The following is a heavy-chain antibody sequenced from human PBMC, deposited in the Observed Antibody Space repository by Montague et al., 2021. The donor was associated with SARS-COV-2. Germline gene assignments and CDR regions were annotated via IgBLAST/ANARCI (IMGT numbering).Heavy chain of an antibody. CDR1: GGSISSSSYD. CDR3: ARHLPGIVVAEPAAADY. D-gene: IGHD6-19*01. CDR2: FYYSGST. J-gene: IGHJ4*02. Sequence: SETLSLTCTVSGGSISSSSYDWGWIRQPPGKGPGWIGSFYYSGSTYYNPSLKSRVTISVDTSKNQFSLKMSSVTAADTAVYYCARHLPGIVVAEPAAADYWGQGTLVTVSS. V-gene: IGHV4-39*01.